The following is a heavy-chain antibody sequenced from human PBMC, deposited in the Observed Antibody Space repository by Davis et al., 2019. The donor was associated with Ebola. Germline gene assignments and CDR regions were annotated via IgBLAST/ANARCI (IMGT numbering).Heavy chain of an antibody. CDR1: GFTFDDYA. CDR3: THRSSSSA. D-gene: IGHD6-6*01. CDR2: ISWNSGSI. Sequence: SLKISCAASGFTFDDYAMHWVRQAPGKGLEWVSGISWNSGSIGYADSVKGRFTISRDNAKNSLYLQMNSLRAEDTALYYCTHRSSSSAWGQGTLVTVSS. V-gene: IGHV3-9*01. J-gene: IGHJ5*02.